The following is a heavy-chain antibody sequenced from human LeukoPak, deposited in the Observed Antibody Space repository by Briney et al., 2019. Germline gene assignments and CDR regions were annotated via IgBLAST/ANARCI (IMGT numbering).Heavy chain of an antibody. CDR2: INSDGSTT. D-gene: IGHD3-10*01. CDR3: ARVATGSYDWFDP. J-gene: IGHJ5*02. CDR1: GFTLNGYW. V-gene: IGHV3-74*01. Sequence: EAGGSLRLSCAAPGFTLNGYWMHWVRQAPGKGLVWVSRINSDGSTTSYADSVKGRFTISRDNSKNTLYLQMNSLRAEDTAVHFCARVATGSYDWFDPWGQGTLVTASS.